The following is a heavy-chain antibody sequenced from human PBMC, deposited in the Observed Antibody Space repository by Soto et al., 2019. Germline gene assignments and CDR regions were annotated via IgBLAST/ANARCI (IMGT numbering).Heavy chain of an antibody. CDR1: GGSFSGYY. CDR3: ARGAGFSITIFGVVITHDAFDI. J-gene: IGHJ3*02. Sequence: SETLSLTCAVYGGSFSGYYWSWIRQPPGKGLEWIGEINHSGSTNYNPSLKSRVTISVDTSKNQFSLKLSSVTAADTAVYYCARGAGFSITIFGVVITHDAFDIWGQGTMVTVSS. V-gene: IGHV4-34*01. CDR2: INHSGST. D-gene: IGHD3-3*01.